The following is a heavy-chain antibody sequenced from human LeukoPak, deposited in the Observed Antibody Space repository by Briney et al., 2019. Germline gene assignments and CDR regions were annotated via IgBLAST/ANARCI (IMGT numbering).Heavy chain of an antibody. V-gene: IGHV3-30-3*01. CDR2: ISYDGSNK. CDR1: GFTFNNYW. D-gene: IGHD2-2*02. CDR3: AREYHGSDIVVVPAAINPIFDY. Sequence: GGSLRLSCAASGFTFNNYWMSWVRQAPGKGLEWVAVISYDGSNKYYADSVKGRFTISRDNSKNTLYLQMNSLRAEDTAVYYCAREYHGSDIVVVPAAINPIFDYWGQGTLVTVSS. J-gene: IGHJ4*02.